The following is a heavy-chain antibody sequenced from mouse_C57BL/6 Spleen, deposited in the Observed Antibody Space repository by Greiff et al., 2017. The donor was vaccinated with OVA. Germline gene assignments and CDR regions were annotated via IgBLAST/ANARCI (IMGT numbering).Heavy chain of an antibody. J-gene: IGHJ3*01. CDR3: ARVDEDDGEAY. CDR1: GFTFSSYA. V-gene: IGHV5-4*01. Sequence: EVQLVEPGGGLVKPGASLKLSCAASGFTFSSYAMPWVRQTPEQRLEWVATISDGGSYTYYPDNLKGRFTISRDNAKNNLYLQMSHLKSEDTAMYYCARVDEDDGEAYWGQGTLVTVSA. D-gene: IGHD2-3*01. CDR2: ISDGGSYT.